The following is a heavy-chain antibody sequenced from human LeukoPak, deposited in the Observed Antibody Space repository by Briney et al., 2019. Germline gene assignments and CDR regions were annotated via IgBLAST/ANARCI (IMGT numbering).Heavy chain of an antibody. CDR2: ISASGGST. J-gene: IGHJ6*02. D-gene: IGHD2-21*01. CDR1: GITFSSYA. CDR3: AKVTGTYGGYYYGMDV. V-gene: IGHV3-23*01. Sequence: PGGSLRLSCVASGITFSSYAMSWVRQAPGKGLEWVSAISASGGSTHHADSVRGRFTTSRDNSKNTLYLQMNSLRAEDTAGYYYAKVTGTYGGYYYGMDVWGQGTTVTVSS.